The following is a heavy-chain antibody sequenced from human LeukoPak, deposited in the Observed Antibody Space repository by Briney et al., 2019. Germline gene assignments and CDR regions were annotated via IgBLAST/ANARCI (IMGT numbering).Heavy chain of an antibody. CDR1: GFTVSSNF. Sequence: GGSLRLSCAASGFTVSSNFMSWVRQAPGKGLEWVSVIYSGGSTYYADSVKGRFTISRDNSKNTLYLQMNSLRVEDTAVYYCVLGLATDYWGQGTLVTVSS. V-gene: IGHV3-66*01. CDR3: VLGLATDY. D-gene: IGHD5-24*01. CDR2: IYSGGST. J-gene: IGHJ4*02.